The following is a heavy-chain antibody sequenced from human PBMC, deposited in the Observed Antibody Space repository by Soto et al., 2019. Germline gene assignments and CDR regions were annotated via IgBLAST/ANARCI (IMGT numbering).Heavy chain of an antibody. CDR2: MSGSGDRS. V-gene: IGHV3-23*01. CDR1: GFTFSSYG. Sequence: EVQLLESGGGLEQPGNFLRLSCAASGFTFSSYGMSWVRQAPGKGLEWVSAMSGSGDRSYYTESVKGRFIISRDNSKSTLYLHMSNLRAEDTAVYYCEKALYSDYELTTFDYWGQGSLVTVSS. CDR3: EKALYSDYELTTFDY. J-gene: IGHJ4*02. D-gene: IGHD4-17*01.